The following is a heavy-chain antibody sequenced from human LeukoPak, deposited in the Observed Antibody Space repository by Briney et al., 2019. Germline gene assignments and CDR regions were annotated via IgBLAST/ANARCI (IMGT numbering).Heavy chain of an antibody. D-gene: IGHD1-1*01. CDR2: IKPDGSNE. V-gene: IGHV3-7*01. CDR3: VININWSFGS. J-gene: IGHJ4*02. Sequence: PGGSLRLSCGASGFMFSNNWMSWVRQAPGKGLEWMANIKPDGSNEYYADSVKGRFTISRDNAKNSLYLHMNSLRVEDTAIYYCVININWSFGSWGQGDVVTLSS. CDR1: GFMFSNNW.